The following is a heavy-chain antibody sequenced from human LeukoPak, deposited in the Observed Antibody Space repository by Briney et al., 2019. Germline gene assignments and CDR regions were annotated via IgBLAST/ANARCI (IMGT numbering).Heavy chain of an antibody. CDR2: LSGSDGST. CDR1: GSTFSSYA. V-gene: IGHV3-23*01. CDR3: AKDRKWCTYN. J-gene: IGHJ4*02. Sequence: GGSLRLSCAASGSTFSSYAMTWVRQAPGKGLEWVSPLSGSDGSTYYADSVKGRFTISRDNSKKTLYLQMNSLRAEDTAVYYCAKDRKWCTYNWGQGTLVTVSS. D-gene: IGHD2-8*02.